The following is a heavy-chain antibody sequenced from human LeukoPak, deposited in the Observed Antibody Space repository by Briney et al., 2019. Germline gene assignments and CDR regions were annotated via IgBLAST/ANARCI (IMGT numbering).Heavy chain of an antibody. V-gene: IGHV1-46*01. D-gene: IGHD6-13*01. Sequence: ASVKVSCKASGYTFTSYYMHWVRQAPGQGLEWMGIINPSGGSTSYAQKFQGRVTMTRDMSTSTVYMELSSLRSEDTAVYYCARDVIGAAGPKYYSYMDVWGKGTTVIVSS. CDR3: ARDVIGAAGPKYYSYMDV. J-gene: IGHJ6*03. CDR1: GYTFTSYY. CDR2: INPSGGST.